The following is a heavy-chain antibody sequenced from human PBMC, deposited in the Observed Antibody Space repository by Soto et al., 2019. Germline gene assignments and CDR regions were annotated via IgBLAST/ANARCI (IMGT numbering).Heavy chain of an antibody. Sequence: ASVKVSCKASGYTFTSNGISWVRQAPGQGLEWMGWISADTGNTNYVQKVQGRVTMTRDTSTSTVYMELRSLRSEDTAVYFRARDRAHGLDIWGQGTMVTVSS. CDR1: GYTFTSNG. V-gene: IGHV1-18*01. CDR2: ISADTGNT. J-gene: IGHJ3*02. CDR3: ARDRAHGLDI.